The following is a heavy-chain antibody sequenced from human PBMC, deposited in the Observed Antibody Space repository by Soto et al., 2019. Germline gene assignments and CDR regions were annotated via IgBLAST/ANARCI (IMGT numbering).Heavy chain of an antibody. J-gene: IGHJ4*02. CDR1: GFTFSSYG. D-gene: IGHD3-22*01. CDR2: IWYDGSNK. V-gene: IGHV3-33*01. CDR3: ARDYDSSGHFDY. Sequence: GGSLRLSYAASGFTFSSYGMHWVRQAPGKGLEWVAVIWYDGSNKYYADSVKGRFTISRDNSKNTLYLQMNSLRAEDTAVYYCARDYDSSGHFDYWGQGTLVTVSS.